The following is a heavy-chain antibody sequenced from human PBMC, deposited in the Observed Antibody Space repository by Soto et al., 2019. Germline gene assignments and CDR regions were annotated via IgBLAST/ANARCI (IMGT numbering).Heavy chain of an antibody. Sequence: SVKVSCKASGGAFSNYPLSWVRRAPRQGLEWMGGIIPILGTARYAQKFQGRVTITADASASTAYMELGSLRSEDTAVYYCASFGDDVWGSIRYTDSSFSDWGQGTLVTVSS. CDR2: IIPILGTA. V-gene: IGHV1-69*13. D-gene: IGHD3-16*02. CDR1: GGAFSNYP. J-gene: IGHJ4*02. CDR3: ASFGDDVWGSIRYTDSSFSD.